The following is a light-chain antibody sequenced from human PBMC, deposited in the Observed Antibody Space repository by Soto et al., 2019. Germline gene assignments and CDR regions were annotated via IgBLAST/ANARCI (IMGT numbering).Light chain of an antibody. J-gene: IGKJ2*01. Sequence: IELSQSPSTKSVFSGERANLSCRASQSVRNNLAWYQQRPGQAPRLLMYGASTRPSGIPARFTGGGSGTDFTLTITSLQSEDFAVYYCQQYDSYMYAFGQGTKVDIK. V-gene: IGKV3-15*01. CDR2: GAS. CDR1: QSVRNN. CDR3: QQYDSYMYA.